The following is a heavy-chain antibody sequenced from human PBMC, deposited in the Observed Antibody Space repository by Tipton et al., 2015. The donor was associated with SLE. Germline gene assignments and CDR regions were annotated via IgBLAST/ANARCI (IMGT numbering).Heavy chain of an antibody. V-gene: IGHV4-39*07. CDR3: AGGDKWELRNLDY. CDR1: GDSISSSSYY. CDR2: VYYTGNT. Sequence: TLSLTCTVSGDSISSSSYYWGWIRQPPGKGLEWVGTVYYTGNTFYNPSLKSRVTISADTSKNQFSLRLSSVTAADTAVYYCAGGDKWELRNLDYWGQGTLVTVSS. D-gene: IGHD1-26*01. J-gene: IGHJ4*02.